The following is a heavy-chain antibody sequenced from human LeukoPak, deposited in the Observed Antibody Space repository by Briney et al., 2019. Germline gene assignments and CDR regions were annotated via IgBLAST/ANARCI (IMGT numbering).Heavy chain of an antibody. CDR3: AKERTQTTSFDC. J-gene: IGHJ4*02. CDR1: GFMFSTYP. D-gene: IGHD2/OR15-2a*01. CDR2: ISGSGGST. V-gene: IGHV3-23*01. Sequence: GGSLRLSCAASGFMFSTYPMNWVRQAPGKGLEWVSTISGSGGSTYYADSVKGRFTISRDNSKNTLYLQMNRLRADDTAIYYCAKERTQTTSFDCWGQGTLVTVSS.